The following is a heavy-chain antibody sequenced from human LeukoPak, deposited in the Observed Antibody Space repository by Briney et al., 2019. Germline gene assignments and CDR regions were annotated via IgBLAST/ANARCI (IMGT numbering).Heavy chain of an antibody. CDR3: ARHRRSSGWPYYFDY. V-gene: IGHV4-39*01. CDR2: IYYGGDT. CDR1: GGSITSYSYY. Sequence: SETLSLTCTVSGGSITSYSYYWGWIRQPPGKGLEWIASIYYGGDTNYNPSLKSRVTISVDTSKDQFSLKLVSVTAADTAVYYCARHRRSSGWPYYFDYWGQGTLVAVSS. J-gene: IGHJ4*02. D-gene: IGHD6-19*01.